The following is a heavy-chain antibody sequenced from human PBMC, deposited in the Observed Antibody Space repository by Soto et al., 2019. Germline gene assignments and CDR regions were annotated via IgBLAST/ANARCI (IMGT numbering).Heavy chain of an antibody. J-gene: IGHJ5*02. Sequence: QLQLQESGPGLVKPSETLSLTCTVSGGSISSSSYYWGWIRQPPGKGLEWIGSIYYSGSTYYNPSLKSRVTISVATSKNQFALKLSSVTAADTAVYYCASNCGGDCSPNWFDPWGQGTLVTVSS. CDR1: GGSISSSSYY. D-gene: IGHD2-21*02. V-gene: IGHV4-39*01. CDR2: IYYSGST. CDR3: ASNCGGDCSPNWFDP.